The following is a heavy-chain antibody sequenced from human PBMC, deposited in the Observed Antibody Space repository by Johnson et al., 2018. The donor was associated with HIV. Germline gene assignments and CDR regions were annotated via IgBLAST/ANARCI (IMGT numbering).Heavy chain of an antibody. D-gene: IGHD3-10*01. V-gene: IGHV3-13*01. CDR2: IGTAGDT. J-gene: IGHJ3*02. CDR3: ATEGYGSGTYGAFDI. Sequence: MQLVESGGGLVQPGGSLRLSCAASGFTFSSYDMHWVRQATGKGLEWVSAIGTAGDTYYPGSVKGRLTISRDNSKNTMYLQMNSLRAEDTAVYYCATEGYGSGTYGAFDIWGQGTKVTVSS. CDR1: GFTFSSYD.